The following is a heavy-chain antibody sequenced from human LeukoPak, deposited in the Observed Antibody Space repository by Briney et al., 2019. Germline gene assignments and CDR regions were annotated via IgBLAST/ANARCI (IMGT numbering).Heavy chain of an antibody. V-gene: IGHV3-23*01. J-gene: IGHJ4*02. D-gene: IGHD6-19*01. Sequence: GGSLRLSCAASGFTMRNHWMSWVRQAPGKGLEWVSAISGSGGSTYYADSVKGRFTISRDNSKNTLYLQMNSLRAEDTAVYYCAKYGGYSSGFDYWGQGTLVTVSS. CDR1: GFTMRNHW. CDR2: ISGSGGST. CDR3: AKYGGYSSGFDY.